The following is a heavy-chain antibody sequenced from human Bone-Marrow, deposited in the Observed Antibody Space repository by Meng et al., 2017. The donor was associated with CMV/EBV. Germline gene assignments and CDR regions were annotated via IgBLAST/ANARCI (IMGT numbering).Heavy chain of an antibody. CDR1: FTFSSYA. CDR2: VSGSGGST. D-gene: IGHD3-10*01. Sequence: FTFSSYAMSWVRQAPGRGLEWVSAVSGSGGSTYYADSVKGRFTISRDNSKNTLYLQMNSLRAEDTAVYYCAKESSGPLLWFGGLSHYWGQGTLVTVSS. J-gene: IGHJ4*02. V-gene: IGHV3-23*01. CDR3: AKESSGPLLWFGGLSHY.